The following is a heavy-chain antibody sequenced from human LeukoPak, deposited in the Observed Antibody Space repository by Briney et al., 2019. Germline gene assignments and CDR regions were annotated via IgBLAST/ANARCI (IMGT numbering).Heavy chain of an antibody. Sequence: SETLSLTCTVSGGSISSSSYYWGWIRQPPGKGLEWIGSIYYSGSTYYNPSLKSRVTISVDTSKNQFSLQLNSVTPEDTAVYYCTRGSRPWTFDYWGQGALVTVSS. D-gene: IGHD1-26*01. CDR3: TRGSRPWTFDY. CDR1: GGSISSSSYY. J-gene: IGHJ4*02. V-gene: IGHV4-39*01. CDR2: IYYSGST.